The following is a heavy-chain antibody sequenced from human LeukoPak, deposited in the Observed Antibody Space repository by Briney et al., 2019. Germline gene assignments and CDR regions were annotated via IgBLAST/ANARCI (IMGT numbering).Heavy chain of an antibody. CDR2: ISYSGST. CDR3: ATDHGATIGYFFDY. Sequence: SETLSLTCAVYGGSFSGYYWTWIRQHPGKGLEWIGYISYSGSTYYNPSLKSRLTISVDTSKNQFSLTLTSVTAADTAVYYCATDHGATIGYFFDYWGQGTLVTVSS. CDR1: GGSFSGYY. J-gene: IGHJ4*02. V-gene: IGHV4-31*11. D-gene: IGHD5-24*01.